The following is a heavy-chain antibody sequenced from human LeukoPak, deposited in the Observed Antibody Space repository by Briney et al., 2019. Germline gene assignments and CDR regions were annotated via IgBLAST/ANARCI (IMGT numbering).Heavy chain of an antibody. J-gene: IGHJ4*02. Sequence: GGSLRLSCAASGFTFSSYAMSWVRQAPGKGLEWVSAISGSGGSTYYADSVKGRFTISSDNSKNTLYLQMNSLRAEDTAVYYCAKDAPVNIVAVPAANSWGQGTLVTVSS. CDR3: AKDAPVNIVAVPAANS. CDR2: ISGSGGST. D-gene: IGHD2-2*01. V-gene: IGHV3-23*01. CDR1: GFTFSSYA.